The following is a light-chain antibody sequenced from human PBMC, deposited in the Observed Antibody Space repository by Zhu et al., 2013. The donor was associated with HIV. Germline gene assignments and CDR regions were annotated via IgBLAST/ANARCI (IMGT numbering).Light chain of an antibody. V-gene: IGKV4-1*01. CDR2: WAS. CDR1: QAVLHSSNNKNY. CDR3: QQYYSTPSFT. J-gene: IGKJ2*01. Sequence: DIVLTQSPDSLAVSLGERATINCKSSQAVLHSSNNKNYLAWYQQKPGQPPKLLIYWASTRESGVPDRFSGSGSGTDFTLTISSLQAEDVAVYYCQQYYSTPSFTFGQGTKLEI.